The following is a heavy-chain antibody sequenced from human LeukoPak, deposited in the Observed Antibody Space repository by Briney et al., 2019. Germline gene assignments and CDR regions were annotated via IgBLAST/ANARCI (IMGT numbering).Heavy chain of an antibody. CDR1: GCTFTSYG. J-gene: IGHJ5*02. Sequence: GASVKVSCKASGCTFTSYGISWVRQAPGQGLEWMGWISAYNGNTNYAQKLQGRVTMTTDTSTSTAYMELRSLRSDDTAVYYCARDGDPLTFGGVSYNWFDPWGQGTLVTVSS. D-gene: IGHD3-16*01. CDR3: ARDGDPLTFGGVSYNWFDP. V-gene: IGHV1-18*01. CDR2: ISAYNGNT.